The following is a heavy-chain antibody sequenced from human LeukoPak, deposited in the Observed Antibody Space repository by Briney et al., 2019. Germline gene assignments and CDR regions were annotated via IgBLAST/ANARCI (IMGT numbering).Heavy chain of an antibody. CDR2: ISGSGGSI. D-gene: IGHD2-21*02. CDR1: GFTFSSYA. CDR3: VGEPYCGGDCFLDY. V-gene: IGHV3-23*01. Sequence: PGGSLRLSCAASGFTFSSYAMSWVRQAPGKGLEWVSAISGSGGSIYYADSVKGRFTISRDNSKNTLYLQMNSLRAEDTAVYYCVGEPYCGGDCFLDYWGQGTLVTVSS. J-gene: IGHJ4*02.